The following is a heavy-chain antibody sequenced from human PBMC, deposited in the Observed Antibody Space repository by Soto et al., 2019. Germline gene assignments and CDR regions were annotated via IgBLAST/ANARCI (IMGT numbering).Heavy chain of an antibody. D-gene: IGHD1-26*01. J-gene: IGHJ4*02. CDR3: AAVQGGGATFHF. CDR2: IVVGSGRT. V-gene: IGHV1-58*02. Sequence: PVKVSCKASRFTFIYSSIQWARQSRGQRLEWIGWIVVGSGRTDYAQKFQERLTITRDMSTSTAYMELSSLRLEDTAVYYCAAVQGGGATFHFWGQGSLVTVSS. CDR1: RFTFIYSS.